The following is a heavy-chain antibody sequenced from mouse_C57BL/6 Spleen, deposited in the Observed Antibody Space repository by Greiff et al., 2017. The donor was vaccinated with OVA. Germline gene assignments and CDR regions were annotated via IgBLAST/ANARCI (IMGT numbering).Heavy chain of an antibody. Sequence: QVQLQQSDAELVKPGASVKISCKVSGYTFTDHTIHWMKQRPEQGLEWIGYIYPRDGSTKYNEKFKGKATLTADKSSSTAYMQINSLTSEDSAVYFCARDYGSSYVGWYFDVWGTGTTVTVSS. V-gene: IGHV1-78*01. J-gene: IGHJ1*03. D-gene: IGHD1-1*01. CDR2: IYPRDGST. CDR1: GYTFTDHT. CDR3: ARDYGSSYVGWYFDV.